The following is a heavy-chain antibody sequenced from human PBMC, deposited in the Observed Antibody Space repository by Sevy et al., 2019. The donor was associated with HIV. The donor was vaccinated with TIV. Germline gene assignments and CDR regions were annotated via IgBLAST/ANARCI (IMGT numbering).Heavy chain of an antibody. CDR1: GFTFDDYA. V-gene: IGHV3-9*01. J-gene: IGHJ4*02. CDR2: ISWNSGSI. CDR3: AKAHRIRNQFDY. Sequence: GGSLRLSCAASGFTFDDYAMHWVRQAPGKGLEWVSGISWNSGSIGYADSVKGRFTISRDNTKNSLYLQMNSLRAEDTALYYCAKAHRIRNQFDYWGQGTLVTVSS.